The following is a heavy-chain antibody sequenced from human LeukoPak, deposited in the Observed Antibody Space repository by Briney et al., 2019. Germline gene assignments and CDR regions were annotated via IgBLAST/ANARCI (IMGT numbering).Heavy chain of an antibody. V-gene: IGHV5-51*01. CDR2: IYPGDSDT. J-gene: IGHJ5*02. Sequence: GESLQISCQGSGYSFTSYWIGWVRQMPGKGLEWMGIIYPGDSDTRYSPSFQGQVTISADKSISTAYLQWSSLKASDTAMYYCARLGRYCSSTSCYTGWFDPWGQGTLVTVSS. D-gene: IGHD2-2*02. CDR3: ARLGRYCSSTSCYTGWFDP. CDR1: GYSFTSYW.